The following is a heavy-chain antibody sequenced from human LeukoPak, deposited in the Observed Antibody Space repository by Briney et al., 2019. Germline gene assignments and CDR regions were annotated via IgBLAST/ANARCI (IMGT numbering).Heavy chain of an antibody. CDR2: INPDGNSR. V-gene: IGHV3-74*01. CDR1: GFPFSTYA. J-gene: IGHJ4*02. CDR3: ARGGGLLPDN. D-gene: IGHD2-21*02. Sequence: GGSLRLSCAASGFPFSTYAMHWVRQPPGKGLVWISRINPDGNSRGYADSVKGRFIISRDSATNTLSLQMNSLTADDTAVYYCARGGGLLPDNWGKGTLVTVSS.